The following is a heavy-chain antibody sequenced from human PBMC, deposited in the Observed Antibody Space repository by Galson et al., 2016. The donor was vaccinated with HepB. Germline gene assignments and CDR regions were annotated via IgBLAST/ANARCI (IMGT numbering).Heavy chain of an antibody. V-gene: IGHV3-21*06. CDR3: VRPKKKGGAQHWLQDDYYFGLDV. CDR1: GFTFSDYT. D-gene: IGHD6-19*01. CDR2: INTRSDSI. J-gene: IGHJ6*02. Sequence: SLRLSCAASGFTFSDYTLNWVRQSPGKAPEWVSSINTRSDSIHYADSVKGRFTISRDNAKTSVFLQMNNPRAEDTATYYCVRPKKKGGAQHWLQDDYYFGLDVWGQGTTVTVS.